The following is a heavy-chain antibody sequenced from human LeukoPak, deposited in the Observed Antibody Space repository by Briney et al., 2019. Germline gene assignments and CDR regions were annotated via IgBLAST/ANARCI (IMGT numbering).Heavy chain of an antibody. J-gene: IGHJ6*03. CDR1: GFTFSSYG. D-gene: IGHD3-3*01. CDR2: IWYDGSNK. CDR3: AKDGYYDFWSGYGYYYYYMDV. V-gene: IGHV3-33*06. Sequence: SGRSLRLSCAASGFTFSSYGMHWVRQAPGKGLEWVAVIWYDGSNKYYADSVKGRFTISRDNSKNTLYLQMNSLRAEDTAVYYCAKDGYYDFWSGYGYYYYYMDVWGKGTTVTVSS.